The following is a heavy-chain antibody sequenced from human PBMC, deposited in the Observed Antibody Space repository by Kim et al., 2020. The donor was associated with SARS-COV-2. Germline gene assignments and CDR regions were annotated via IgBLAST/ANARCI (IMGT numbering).Heavy chain of an antibody. V-gene: IGHV3-21*01. Sequence: GGSLRLSCAPSGFTFSSYSMNWVRQAPGKGLEWVSSISSSSSYIYYADSVKGRFTISRDNAKNSLYLQMNSLRAEDTAVYYCARGGYSSGWTGDYYYYGMDVWGQGTTVAVSS. D-gene: IGHD6-19*01. CDR3: ARGGYSSGWTGDYYYYGMDV. CDR2: ISSSSSYI. CDR1: GFTFSSYS. J-gene: IGHJ6*02.